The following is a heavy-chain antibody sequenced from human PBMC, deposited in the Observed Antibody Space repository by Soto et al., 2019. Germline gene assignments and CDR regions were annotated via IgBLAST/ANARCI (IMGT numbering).Heavy chain of an antibody. J-gene: IGHJ4*02. CDR2: IYYSGST. V-gene: IGHV4-31*03. CDR3: ARGFSVDTMIVVVIPNYFDY. Sequence: PSETLSLTCPVSGVSISSGGYYWSWLRQHPGKGLEWIGYIYYSGSTYYSPSLKSRVTISVDTSKNQFSLKLSSVTAADTAVYYCARGFSVDTMIVVVIPNYFDYWGQGTLVTVS. CDR1: GVSISSGGYY. D-gene: IGHD3-22*01.